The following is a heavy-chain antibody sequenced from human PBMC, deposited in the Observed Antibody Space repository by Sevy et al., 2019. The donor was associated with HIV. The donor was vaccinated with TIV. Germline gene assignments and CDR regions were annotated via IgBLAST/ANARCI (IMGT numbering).Heavy chain of an antibody. CDR2: IAKYGSNE. CDR3: ARETGMTTINYGMDV. Sequence: GGSLRLSCAASGFTFSSYGMHWFRQAPGKGLEWVAVIAKYGSNEVYGESVTGRFTISRDNSKNTLYLQMGSLKDEDTAVYYCARETGMTTINYGMDVWGQGTTVTVSS. CDR1: GFTFSSYG. D-gene: IGHD5-12*01. J-gene: IGHJ6*02. V-gene: IGHV3-30*03.